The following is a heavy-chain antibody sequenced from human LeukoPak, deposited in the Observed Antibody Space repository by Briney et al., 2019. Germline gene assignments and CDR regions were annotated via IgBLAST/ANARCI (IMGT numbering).Heavy chain of an antibody. CDR1: GFTFSSYA. Sequence: GGSLRLSCAASGFTFSSYAMSWVRQAPGEGLDWVSVITNTGGNAYYADSVKGRFTISRDNSKNTLFLEMNSLRGDDTALYYCAVTLVGTTREFDYWGQGTLVTVSS. CDR3: AVTLVGTTREFDY. CDR2: ITNTGGNA. D-gene: IGHD1-7*01. J-gene: IGHJ4*02. V-gene: IGHV3-23*01.